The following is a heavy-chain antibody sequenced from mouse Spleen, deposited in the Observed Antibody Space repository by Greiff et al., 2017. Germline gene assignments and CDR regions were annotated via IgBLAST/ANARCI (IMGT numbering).Heavy chain of an antibody. CDR3: AREKIYYKRFAF. CDR1: GYSITSGYY. V-gene: IGHV3-6*01. D-gene: IGHD1-1*01. CDR2: ISYDGSN. Sequence: EVKLLESGPGLVKPSQSLSLTCSVTGYSITSGYYWNWIRQFPGNKLEWMGYISYDGSNNYNPSLKNRISITRDTSKNQFFLKLNSVTTEDTDTYYCAREKIYYKRFAFWGQEALVTVSA. J-gene: IGHJ3*01.